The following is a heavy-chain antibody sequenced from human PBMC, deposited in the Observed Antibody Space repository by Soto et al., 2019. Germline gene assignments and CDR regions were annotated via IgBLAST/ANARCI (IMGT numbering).Heavy chain of an antibody. CDR3: ASVRQLVGYFYYYMDV. Sequence: QVQLLQSGAEVKKPGASVKVSCKASGYTFTNYGITWVRQAPGQGLEWMGWISAYNGNTHYTQRLQGRVTMTTDTSTSTAYMERRGLRSDDTAVYYCASVRQLVGYFYYYMDVWGKGTTVTVSS. CDR1: GYTFTNYG. J-gene: IGHJ6*03. CDR2: ISAYNGNT. D-gene: IGHD6-6*01. V-gene: IGHV1-18*01.